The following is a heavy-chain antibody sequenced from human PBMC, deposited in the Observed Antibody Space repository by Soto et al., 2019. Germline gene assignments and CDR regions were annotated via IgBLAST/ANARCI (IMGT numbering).Heavy chain of an antibody. D-gene: IGHD1-26*01. CDR2: IKSKTDGGTT. Sequence: PGGSLRLSCAASGFTFSNAWMNWVRQAPGKGLEWVGRIKSKTDGGTTDYAAPVKGRFTISRDDSKNTLYLQMNSLKTEDTAVYYCTTAPSGSESPPLYYYYYGMDVWGQGTTVTVSS. CDR1: GFTFSNAW. J-gene: IGHJ6*02. CDR3: TTAPSGSESPPLYYYYYGMDV. V-gene: IGHV3-15*07.